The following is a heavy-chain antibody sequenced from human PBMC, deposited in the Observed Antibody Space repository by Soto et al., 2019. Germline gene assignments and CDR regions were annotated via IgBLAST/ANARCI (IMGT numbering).Heavy chain of an antibody. CDR1: GFTFSRYS. CDR3: SRAPFDSSGYFAY. Sequence: SLRLSCAASGFTFSRYSMHWVRQAPGKGLEWVAAISYDETNESYADSVKGRFTISRDTSKNTLFLQMNSLRPEDTAVYFCSRAPFDSSGYFAYWGQGTLVTVSS. D-gene: IGHD3-22*01. J-gene: IGHJ4*02. V-gene: IGHV3-30-3*01. CDR2: ISYDETNE.